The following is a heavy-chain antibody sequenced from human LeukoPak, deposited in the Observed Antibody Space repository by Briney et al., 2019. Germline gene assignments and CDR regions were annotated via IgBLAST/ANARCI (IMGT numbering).Heavy chain of an antibody. J-gene: IGHJ4*02. CDR2: IKSKADGETT. CDR1: RFIFINAW. V-gene: IGHV3-15*01. CDR3: AIDEPNYAPYDFDY. D-gene: IGHD4/OR15-4a*01. Sequence: GGSLRLSCAASRFIFINAWMNWVRQAPGKGLEWVGRIKSKADGETTDYAAPVKGRFTISRDDSNNMVYLQMSSLKVEDTAVYYCAIDEPNYAPYDFDYWGQGTLVTVSS.